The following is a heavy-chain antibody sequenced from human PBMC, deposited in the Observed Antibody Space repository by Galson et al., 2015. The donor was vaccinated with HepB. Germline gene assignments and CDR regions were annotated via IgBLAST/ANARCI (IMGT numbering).Heavy chain of an antibody. D-gene: IGHD1-1*01. CDR1: GYTFTDYF. J-gene: IGHJ4*02. CDR3: ARGNFNDRHFDY. Sequence: SVKVSCKASGYTFTDYFLHWARQAPGQAPGQGPEWMGRINPNSGGTDYAQKFQGRVTMTRDTSISTAYMELSSLRSDDPVVYYCARGNFNDRHFDYWGQGTLVTVSS. V-gene: IGHV1-2*05. CDR2: INPNSGGT.